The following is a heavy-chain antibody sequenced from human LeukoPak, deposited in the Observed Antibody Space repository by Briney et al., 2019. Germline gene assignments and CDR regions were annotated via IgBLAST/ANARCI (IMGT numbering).Heavy chain of an antibody. V-gene: IGHV3-21*01. D-gene: IGHD4-17*01. J-gene: IGHJ4*02. CDR1: GFTFSSCS. CDR3: ARDDLWGVTTVH. CDR2: ITGSSSYI. Sequence: GGSLRLSCAASGFTFSSCSMNWVRQAPGKGLEWVPSITGSSSYISYADSVKGRFTISRDNAKNSLYLQMNSLRAEDTAVYYCARDDLWGVTTVHWGQGTLVTVSS.